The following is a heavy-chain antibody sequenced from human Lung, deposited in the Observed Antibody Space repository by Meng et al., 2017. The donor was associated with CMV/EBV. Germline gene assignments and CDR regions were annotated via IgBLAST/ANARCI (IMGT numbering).Heavy chain of an antibody. D-gene: IGHD3-22*01. Sequence: QLSLKESGSTLVNPTQTLTLTCTFPWFSLSISGVGVGWIRQPPGKALEWLALIYWDDDKRYSPSLKSRLTITKDTSNSQVVLTMTNMDPVDTATYYCTHRPMTSAYYYFDYWGQGTLVTVSS. J-gene: IGHJ4*02. CDR1: WFSLSISGVG. V-gene: IGHV2-5*02. CDR3: THRPMTSAYYYFDY. CDR2: IYWDDDK.